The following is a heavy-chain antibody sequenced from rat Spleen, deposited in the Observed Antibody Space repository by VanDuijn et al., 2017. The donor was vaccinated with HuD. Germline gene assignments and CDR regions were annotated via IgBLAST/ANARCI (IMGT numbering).Heavy chain of an antibody. V-gene: IGHV5-31*01. CDR1: GFTFNNYW. CDR3: ARVTGVFAY. Sequence: EVQLVESGGGLVQPGRSLKLSCVASGFTFNNYWMSWIRQAPGKGLEWVASMTNTGGNTYYPDSVKGRFTISRDNAKSTLYLQMDSLWSEDTATYYCARVTGVFAYWGQGTLVTVSS. D-gene: IGHD5-1*01. J-gene: IGHJ3*01. CDR2: MTNTGGNT.